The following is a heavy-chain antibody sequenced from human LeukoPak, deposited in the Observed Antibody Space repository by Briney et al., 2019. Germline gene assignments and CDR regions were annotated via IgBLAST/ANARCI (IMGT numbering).Heavy chain of an antibody. CDR2: IRSKANSYAT. Sequence: GGSLRLSCAASGFTFSGSAMHWVRQASGKGLEWVGRIRSKANSYATAYAASVKGRFTISRDDSKNTEYLQMNSLKTEDTAVYYCTSPDSQHCSGDSCFGYWGQGTLVTVSS. D-gene: IGHD2-15*01. CDR1: GFTFSGSA. CDR3: TSPDSQHCSGDSCFGY. V-gene: IGHV3-73*01. J-gene: IGHJ4*02.